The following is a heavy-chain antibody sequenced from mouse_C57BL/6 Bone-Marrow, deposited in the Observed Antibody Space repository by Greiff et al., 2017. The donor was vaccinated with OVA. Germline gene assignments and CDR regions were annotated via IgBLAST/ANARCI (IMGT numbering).Heavy chain of an antibody. CDR3: AREGAGWDLDY. D-gene: IGHD3-3*01. Sequence: QVQLQQPGAELVRPGTSVKLSCKASGYTFTSYWMHWVKQRPGQGLEWIGVIDPSDSYTNYNQKFKGKATLTVDTSSSTAYMQLSSLTSEDSAVYYCAREGAGWDLDYWGQGTTLTVSS. J-gene: IGHJ2*01. V-gene: IGHV1-59*01. CDR2: IDPSDSYT. CDR1: GYTFTSYW.